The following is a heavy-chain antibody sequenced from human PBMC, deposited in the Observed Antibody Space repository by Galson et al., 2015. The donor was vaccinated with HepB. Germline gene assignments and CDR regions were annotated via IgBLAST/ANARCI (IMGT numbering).Heavy chain of an antibody. J-gene: IGHJ4*02. V-gene: IGHV4-59*02. D-gene: IGHD6-19*01. CDR2: IYYSGST. CDR1: GGSVSSYY. CDR3: ARGAGYSSGWYVFDY. Sequence: ETLSLTCTVSGGSVSSYYWSWIRQPPGKGLEWIGYIYYSGSTNYNPSLKSRVTISVDTSKNQFSLKLSSVTAADTAVYYCARGAGYSSGWYVFDYWGQGTLVTVSS.